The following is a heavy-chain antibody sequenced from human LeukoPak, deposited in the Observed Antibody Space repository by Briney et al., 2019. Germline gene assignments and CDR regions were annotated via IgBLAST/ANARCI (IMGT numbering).Heavy chain of an antibody. J-gene: IGHJ4*02. V-gene: IGHV3-21*01. Sequence: GGSLRLSCAASGFTFSSYSMNWVRQAPGKGLECVSSISSSSSYIYYADSVKGRFTISRDNAKNSLYLQMNSLRAEDTAVYYCARARSGYDFDYWGQGTLVTVSS. CDR1: GFTFSSYS. CDR3: ARARSGYDFDY. D-gene: IGHD5-12*01. CDR2: ISSSSSYI.